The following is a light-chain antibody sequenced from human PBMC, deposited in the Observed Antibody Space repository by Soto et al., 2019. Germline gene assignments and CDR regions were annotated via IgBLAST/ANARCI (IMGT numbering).Light chain of an antibody. Sequence: DILMPQSPSTLPASVGDRVTITCRASQSIRRWLAWYQQKPGKAPKILLWDASRLQRGVPSRLSGSGSGKEFTLTISSLQPDEFATYYCQQYNGYSSWTFGKGTKVDIK. CDR3: QQYNGYSSWT. CDR1: QSIRRW. J-gene: IGKJ1*01. V-gene: IGKV1-5*01. CDR2: DAS.